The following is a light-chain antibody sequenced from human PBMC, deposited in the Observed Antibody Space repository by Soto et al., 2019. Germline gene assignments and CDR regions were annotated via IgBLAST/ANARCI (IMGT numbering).Light chain of an antibody. CDR3: QQYGSSPFT. J-gene: IGKJ4*01. Sequence: EIMLSLSPGTLSLYPGERATLSCRASQSVSSSYLAWYQQKPGQAPRLLIYGASSRATGIPDRFSGSGSGTDFTLTISRLEPEDFAVYYCQQYGSSPFTFGGGSMA. CDR2: GAS. CDR1: QSVSSSY. V-gene: IGKV3-20*01.